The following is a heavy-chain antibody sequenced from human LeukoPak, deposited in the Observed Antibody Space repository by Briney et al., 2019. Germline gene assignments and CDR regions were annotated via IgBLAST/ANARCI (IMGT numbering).Heavy chain of an antibody. CDR1: GFTSSSYT. D-gene: IGHD7-27*01. CDR3: AKDGGLWVSAHWGDS. V-gene: IGHV3-23*01. Sequence: PGGSLRLSCTASGFTSSSYTMTWVRQAPGKGLKWVSTITTGDGNTYYADSVKGRFTVSRDDSKNTLYLQMNSLRAEDTAVYYCAKDGGLWVSAHWGDSWGRGTLVTVSS. J-gene: IGHJ4*02. CDR2: ITTGDGNT.